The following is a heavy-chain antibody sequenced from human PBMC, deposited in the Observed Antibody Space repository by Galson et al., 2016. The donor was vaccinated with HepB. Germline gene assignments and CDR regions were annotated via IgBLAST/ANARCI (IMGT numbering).Heavy chain of an antibody. CDR3: ARLRRIVTTGSWSSPSYFDY. V-gene: IGHV1-2*02. CDR1: GYILTCYY. D-gene: IGHD1-26*01. J-gene: IGHJ4*02. Sequence: SVKVSCKASGYILTCYYVHWVRQAPGQGLEWLGWIDPRSGGTIYAENFQGRVTMTRDTSINTAYMELSRLRSADTAAYYCARLRRIVTTGSWSSPSYFDYWGQGTLVTVSS. CDR2: IDPRSGGT.